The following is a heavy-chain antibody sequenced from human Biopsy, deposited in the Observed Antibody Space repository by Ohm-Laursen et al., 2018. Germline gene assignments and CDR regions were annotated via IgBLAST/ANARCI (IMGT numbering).Heavy chain of an antibody. D-gene: IGHD2-15*01. CDR2: ISNSGNT. Sequence: TLSLTCTVSGDSINSSYWSWIRQPPGKGLEWIGFISNSGNTNYNPSLKSRVTISADTSKNQISLKLGSVTVADTAVFYCARRGSGGRSFDYWGQGSLVTVSS. CDR3: ARRGSGGRSFDY. J-gene: IGHJ4*02. V-gene: IGHV4-59*08. CDR1: GDSINSSY.